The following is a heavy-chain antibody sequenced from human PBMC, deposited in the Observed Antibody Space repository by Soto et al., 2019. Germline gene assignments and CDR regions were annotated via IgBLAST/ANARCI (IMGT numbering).Heavy chain of an antibody. D-gene: IGHD4-4*01. CDR3: ARGNPFNYAGFDV. J-gene: IGHJ6*02. V-gene: IGHV1-8*01. Sequence: XSVKVSCKASGYTFSDFDIHLLRQASGQGPEWMGWMNAKSGDTFFPQRFQGKFNMTWDTSLSTAYMEVGSLTSDDTAIYYCARGNPFNYAGFDVWGQGTTVTVSS. CDR2: MNAKSGDT. CDR1: GYTFSDFD.